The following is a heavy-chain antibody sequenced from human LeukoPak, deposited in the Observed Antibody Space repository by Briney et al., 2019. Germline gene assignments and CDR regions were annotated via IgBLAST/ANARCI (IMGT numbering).Heavy chain of an antibody. CDR2: IYYIGSS. V-gene: IGHV4-59*01. Sequence: SETLSLTCTVSGGSINTYYWNWIRQPPGKGLEWNGYIYYIGSSNYNPSLKSRVTISVDTSKNQFSLKLNSVTAADTAVYYCARSFGVVGHFDYWGQGTLVTVSS. D-gene: IGHD3-3*01. CDR3: ARSFGVVGHFDY. CDR1: GGSINTYY. J-gene: IGHJ4*02.